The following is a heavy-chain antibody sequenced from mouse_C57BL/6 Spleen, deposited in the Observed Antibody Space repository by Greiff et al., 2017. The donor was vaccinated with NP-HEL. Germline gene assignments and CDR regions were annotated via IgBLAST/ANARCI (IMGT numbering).Heavy chain of an antibody. D-gene: IGHD2-3*01. CDR2: IDPETGGT. CDR3: TRSSFLYDGYYVPFAY. Sequence: QVQLKQSGAELVRPGASVTLSCKASGYTFTDYEMHWVKQTPVHGLEWIGAIDPETGGTAYNQKFKGKAILTADKSSSTAYMELRSLTSEDSAVYYCTRSSFLYDGYYVPFAYWGQGTLVTVSA. V-gene: IGHV1-15*01. J-gene: IGHJ3*01. CDR1: GYTFTDYE.